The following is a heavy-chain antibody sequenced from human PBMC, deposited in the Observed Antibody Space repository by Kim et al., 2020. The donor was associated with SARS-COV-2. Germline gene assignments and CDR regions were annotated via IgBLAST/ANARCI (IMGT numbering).Heavy chain of an antibody. CDR2: IYSGGST. J-gene: IGHJ4*02. CDR1: GFTVSSNY. Sequence: GGSLRLSCAASGFTVSSNYMSWVRQAPGKGLEWVSVIYSGGSTYYADSVKGRFTISRHNSKNTLYLQMNSLRAEDTAVYYCARGPRGCSSTSCPLNYWGQGTLVTVSS. V-gene: IGHV3-53*04. CDR3: ARGPRGCSSTSCPLNY. D-gene: IGHD2-2*01.